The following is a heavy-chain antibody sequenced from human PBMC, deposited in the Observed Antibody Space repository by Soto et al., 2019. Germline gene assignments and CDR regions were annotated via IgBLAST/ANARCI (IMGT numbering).Heavy chain of an antibody. J-gene: IGHJ4*02. V-gene: IGHV3-11*06. CDR1: GFSFSDYY. CDR2: IGSSGSDT. D-gene: IGHD6-6*01. Sequence: GGSLRLSCAASGFSFSDYYMSWIRQTPGKGLEWVSYIGSSGSDTNYADSVKGRFTISRDNAENSLFLQMNSLRVEDTAVYYCATSARLLEYWGQGTLVTVSS. CDR3: ATSARLLEY.